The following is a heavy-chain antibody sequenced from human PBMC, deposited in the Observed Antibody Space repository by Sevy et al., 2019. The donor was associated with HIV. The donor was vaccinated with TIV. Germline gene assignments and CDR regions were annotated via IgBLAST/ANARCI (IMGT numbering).Heavy chain of an antibody. CDR1: GFTFSTYS. CDR3: VRDRDTSCFWFDP. V-gene: IGHV3-21*01. Sequence: GGSLRLSCAASGFTFSTYSMHWVRQAPGKGLEWVSSISFSSNYIYYADSVKGRFTIYRDNAKNSLYLQMNSLRAEDTAVYYCVRDRDTSCFWFDPWGLGTLVTVSS. CDR2: ISFSSNYI. D-gene: IGHD2-2*01. J-gene: IGHJ5*02.